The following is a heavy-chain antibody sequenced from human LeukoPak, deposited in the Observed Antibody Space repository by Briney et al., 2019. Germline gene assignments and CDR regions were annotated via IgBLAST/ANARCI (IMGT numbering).Heavy chain of an antibody. V-gene: IGHV4-38-2*02. CDR3: ARGYYDILTGYYPGFDP. D-gene: IGHD3-9*01. CDR1: GYSISSGYY. Sequence: SETLSLTCTVSGYSISSGYYWGWIRQPPGKGLEWIGSIYHSGSTYYNPSLKSRVTISVDTSKNQFSLKLSSVTAAGTAVYYCARGYYDILTGYYPGFDPWGQGTLVTVSS. J-gene: IGHJ5*02. CDR2: IYHSGST.